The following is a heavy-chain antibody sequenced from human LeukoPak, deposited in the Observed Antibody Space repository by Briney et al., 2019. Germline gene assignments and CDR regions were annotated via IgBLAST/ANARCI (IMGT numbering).Heavy chain of an antibody. CDR2: ISGNSGRT. D-gene: IGHD6-13*01. CDR1: GFTFSSYA. V-gene: IGHV3-23*01. J-gene: IGHJ4*02. CDR3: ATLASGYSSPFDY. Sequence: GGSLRLSCAASGFTFSSYAMSWVRQAPGKGLEWVSSISGNSGRTYYADSVKGRFSISRDNSKNTLYAEMTSLRAEDTAVYYCATLASGYSSPFDYWGQGTLVTVSS.